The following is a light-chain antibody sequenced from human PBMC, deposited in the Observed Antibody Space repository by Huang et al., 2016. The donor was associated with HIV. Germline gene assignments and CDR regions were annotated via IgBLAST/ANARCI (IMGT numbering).Light chain of an antibody. CDR2: DAS. Sequence: EVVMTQSPGTLSLSPGERATLSCRASLSVSRKLAWYQQRAGQAPRLLIYDASTRATGSPVRFSGGGSGTEFTLTISSLQSEDFAVYYCQQYDKWSWTFGQGTKVDIK. V-gene: IGKV3-15*01. J-gene: IGKJ1*01. CDR3: QQYDKWSWT. CDR1: LSVSRK.